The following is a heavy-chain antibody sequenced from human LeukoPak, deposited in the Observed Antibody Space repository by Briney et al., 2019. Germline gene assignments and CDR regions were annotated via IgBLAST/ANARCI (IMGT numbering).Heavy chain of an antibody. Sequence: SETLSLTCAVYGGSFSGYYWSWIRQPPGKGLEWIGSIYYSGATYYKSSLQSRVTISVDTSKNQFSLKLRSVTAADTAVYFCARLPPYSSGWYEDYWGQGTLVTVSS. J-gene: IGHJ4*02. D-gene: IGHD6-19*01. V-gene: IGHV4-34*01. CDR3: ARLPPYSSGWYEDY. CDR2: IYYSGAT. CDR1: GGSFSGYY.